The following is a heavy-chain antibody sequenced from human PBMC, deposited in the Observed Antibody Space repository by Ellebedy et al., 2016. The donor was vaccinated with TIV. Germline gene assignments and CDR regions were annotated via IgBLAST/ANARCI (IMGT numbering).Heavy chain of an antibody. J-gene: IGHJ4*02. D-gene: IGHD2-2*01. V-gene: IGHV3-74*01. CDR3: ARGVGGPGNY. CDR2: IKTDGSYA. CDR1: GFTFSSYW. Sequence: PGGSLRLSCAASGFTFSSYWMHWVRQAPGKGLVWLSQIKTDGSYATYADSVKGRFTISRDNAKNTVFLQMNSLRAEDTAVYYCARGVGGPGNYWGQGTLVTASS.